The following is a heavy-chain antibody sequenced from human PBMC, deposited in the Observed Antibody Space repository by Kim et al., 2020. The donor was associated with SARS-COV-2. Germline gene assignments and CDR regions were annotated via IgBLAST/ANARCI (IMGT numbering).Heavy chain of an antibody. CDR1: GLTFSSYA. D-gene: IGHD6-13*01. Sequence: GGSLRLSCAASGLTFSSYAMHWVRQAPGKGLEWVAVISYDGSNKYYADSVKGRFTISRDNSKNTLYLQMNSLRAEDTAVYYCAREFYGSSWGFDYWGQGT. CDR3: AREFYGSSWGFDY. V-gene: IGHV3-30*04. CDR2: ISYDGSNK. J-gene: IGHJ4*02.